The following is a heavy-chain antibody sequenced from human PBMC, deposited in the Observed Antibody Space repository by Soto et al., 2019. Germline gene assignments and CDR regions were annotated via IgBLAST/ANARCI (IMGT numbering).Heavy chain of an antibody. CDR2: ISGSGGST. CDR1: GFTFSSYA. D-gene: IGHD6-6*01. V-gene: IGHV3-23*01. Sequence: GGSLRLSCAASGFTFSSYAMSWVRQAPRKGLEWVPAISGSGGSTYYADSVKGRFTISRDNSKNTLHLQMNTPRAEDTGVYYCAGDLCWSSSCAHFCYGMDVWGEGTWVTVSS. J-gene: IGHJ6*04. CDR3: AGDLCWSSSCAHFCYGMDV.